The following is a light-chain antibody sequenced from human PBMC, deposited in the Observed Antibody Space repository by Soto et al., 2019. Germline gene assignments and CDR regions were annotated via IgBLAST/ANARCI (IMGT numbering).Light chain of an antibody. CDR1: SSDVGGYNY. CDR2: EVD. Sequence: QSALTQPASVSGSPGQSITISCTGTSSDVGGYNYVSWYQQHPGKAPKLMIYEVDNRPSGVSNRFSGSRSGNTASLSISGLQAEDEGDYYCSSYTGNSTLVVFGGGPKLTVL. J-gene: IGLJ2*01. CDR3: SSYTGNSTLVV. V-gene: IGLV2-14*01.